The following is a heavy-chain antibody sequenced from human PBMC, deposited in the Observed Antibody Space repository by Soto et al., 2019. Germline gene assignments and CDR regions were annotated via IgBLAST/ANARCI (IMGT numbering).Heavy chain of an antibody. J-gene: IGHJ3*02. CDR3: AKDKLVGAPRAFDI. V-gene: IGHV3-9*01. D-gene: IGHD1-26*01. CDR1: GFTFDDYA. CDR2: TSWNSGSI. Sequence: EVQLVESGGGLVQPGRSLRLSCAASGFTFDDYAMHWVRQAPGKGLEWVSGTSWNSGSIGYADSVKGRFTISRDNAKNSLYLQMNSLRAEDTALYYCAKDKLVGAPRAFDIWGQGTMVTVSS.